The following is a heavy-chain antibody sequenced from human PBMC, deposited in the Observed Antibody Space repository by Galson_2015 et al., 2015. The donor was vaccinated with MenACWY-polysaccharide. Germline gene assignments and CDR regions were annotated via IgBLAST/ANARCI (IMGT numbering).Heavy chain of an antibody. CDR2: IFHSGST. CDR3: TSGRLRWYPLDY. CDR1: GDSISSGYY. V-gene: IGHV4-38-2*02. J-gene: IGHJ4*02. Sequence: LTCNVSGDSISSGYYWGWIRQPPGKGLERIGSIFHSGSTYRNPSLGSRLIISIDSSKNQLSLMLTSVTAADTAVYYCTSGRLRWYPLDYWGQGTLVTVSS. D-gene: IGHD4-23*01.